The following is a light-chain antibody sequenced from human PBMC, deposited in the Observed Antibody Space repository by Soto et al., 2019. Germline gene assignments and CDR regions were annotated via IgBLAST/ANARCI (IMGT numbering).Light chain of an antibody. CDR1: HAVDIY. V-gene: IGKV3-11*01. Sequence: EAVLTQSPATLSLSPGETATLSCRASHAVDIYLAWYQQRPGQAPRLLIYDASNRATGIPARFSGSGSGTDFTLTISSLEPEDVAVYYCQQRKYWPPLTFGHGTRLEIK. CDR2: DAS. J-gene: IGKJ5*01. CDR3: QQRKYWPPLT.